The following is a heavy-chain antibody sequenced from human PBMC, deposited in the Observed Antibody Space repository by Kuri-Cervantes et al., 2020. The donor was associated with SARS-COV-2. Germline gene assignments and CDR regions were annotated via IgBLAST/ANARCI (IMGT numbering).Heavy chain of an antibody. J-gene: IGHJ3*02. V-gene: IGHV4-59*01. CDR2: IYYSGST. D-gene: IGHD3-3*01. CDR3: ARITIFGVVISGSFDI. CDR1: GGSISSYY. Sequence: SETLSLTCTVAGGSISSYYWSWIRQPPGKGLEWIGYIYYSGSTNYNPCLKSRVTISVDTSKNQFSLKLSSVTVADTAVYYCARITIFGVVISGSFDIWGQGTMVTVSS.